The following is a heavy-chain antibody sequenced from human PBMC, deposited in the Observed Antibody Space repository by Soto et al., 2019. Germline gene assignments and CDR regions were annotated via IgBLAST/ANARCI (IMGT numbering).Heavy chain of an antibody. CDR1: GGSFSGYY. CDR3: ARTAHEGYCSGGSCRRNAFDI. CDR2: INHSGST. Sequence: SETLSLTCAVYGGSFSGYYWSWIRQPPGKGLEWIGEINHSGSTNYNPSLKSRVTISVDTSKNQFSLKLSSVTAADTAVYYCARTAHEGYCSGGSCRRNAFDIWGQGTMVTVSS. D-gene: IGHD2-15*01. J-gene: IGHJ3*02. V-gene: IGHV4-34*01.